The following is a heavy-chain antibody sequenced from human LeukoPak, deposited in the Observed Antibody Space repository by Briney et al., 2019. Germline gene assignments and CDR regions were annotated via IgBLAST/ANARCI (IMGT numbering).Heavy chain of an antibody. V-gene: IGHV4-34*01. J-gene: IGHJ4*02. CDR3: AREKYDFWSGYPAYFDY. D-gene: IGHD3-3*01. CDR2: INHSGST. CDR1: GGSFSGYY. Sequence: PSETLSLTRAVYGGSFSGYYWSWIRQPPGKGLEWIGEINHSGSTNYNPSLKSRVTISVDTSKNQFSLKLSSVTAADTAVYYCAREKYDFWSGYPAYFDYWGQGTLVTVSS.